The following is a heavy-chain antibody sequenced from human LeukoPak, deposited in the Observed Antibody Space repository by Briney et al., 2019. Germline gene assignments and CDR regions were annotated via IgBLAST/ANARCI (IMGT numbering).Heavy chain of an antibody. CDR3: ARVGYCSGGSCYLSYYFDY. Sequence: SETLSLTCTVSGGSISSSSYYWGWIRQPPGKGLEWIGSIYYSGSTYYNPSLKSRVTISVDTSKNQFSLKLSSVTAADTAVYYCARVGYCSGGSCYLSYYFDYWGQGTLVTVSS. V-gene: IGHV4-39*07. CDR2: IYYSGST. CDR1: GGSISSSSYY. D-gene: IGHD2-15*01. J-gene: IGHJ4*02.